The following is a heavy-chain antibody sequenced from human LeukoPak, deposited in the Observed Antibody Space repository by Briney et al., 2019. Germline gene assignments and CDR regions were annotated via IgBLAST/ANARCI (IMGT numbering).Heavy chain of an antibody. CDR3: TRDAEISGYTWYNWFDP. Sequence: SETLSLTCTVSDGSISSYYWSWIRQPPGKGLEWIGYIYYSGSTNYNPSLKSRVSISVDTSKNQFSLKLSSVTAADTAVYYCTRDAEISGYTWYNWFDPWGQGILVTVSS. CDR2: IYYSGST. J-gene: IGHJ5*02. D-gene: IGHD3-22*01. V-gene: IGHV4-59*01. CDR1: DGSISSYY.